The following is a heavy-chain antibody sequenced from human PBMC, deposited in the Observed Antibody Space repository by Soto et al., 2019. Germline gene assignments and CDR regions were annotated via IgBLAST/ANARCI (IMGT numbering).Heavy chain of an antibody. D-gene: IGHD3-10*01. V-gene: IGHV1-18*01. CDR3: ARGPPSVYYGSGSYSPPDY. CDR1: GYTFTSYG. CDR2: ISAYNGNT. Sequence: ASVKASCKASGYTFTSYGISWVRQAPGQGLEWMGWISAYNGNTNYAQKLQGRVTMTTDTSTSTAYMELRSLRSDDTAVYYCARGPPSVYYGSGSYSPPDYWGQGTLVTVSS. J-gene: IGHJ4*02.